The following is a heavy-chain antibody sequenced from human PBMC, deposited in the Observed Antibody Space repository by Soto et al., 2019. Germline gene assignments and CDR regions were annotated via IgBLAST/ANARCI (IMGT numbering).Heavy chain of an antibody. J-gene: IGHJ5*02. CDR1: GLTFSSFG. V-gene: IGHV3-30*18. CDR3: AKDEGGAYCGGDCPVGPLYNWFDP. Sequence: GGSLRLSCAASGLTFSSFGMHWVRQAPGKGPEWMAVTSYDGSIQYYADSVKGRFTISRDNSKNTLYLQMNSLRAEDTAVYHCAKDEGGAYCGGDCPVGPLYNWFDPWGQGTLVTVSS. D-gene: IGHD2-21*01. CDR2: TSYDGSIQ.